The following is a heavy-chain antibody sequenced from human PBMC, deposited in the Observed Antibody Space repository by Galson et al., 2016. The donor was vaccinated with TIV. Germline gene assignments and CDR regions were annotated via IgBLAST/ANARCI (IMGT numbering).Heavy chain of an antibody. J-gene: IGHJ4*02. V-gene: IGHV3-48*01. CDR2: ASTTSSLI. CDR1: GFTFSVYN. CDR3: AREGRDGYNPYFDY. D-gene: IGHD5-24*01. Sequence: SLRLSCAASGFTFSVYNMNWVRQAPGKGLEWISYASTTSSLIYYADSVRGRFTISRDNAKNSLYLQMNSLRAEDTAVYYCAREGRDGYNPYFDYWGQGTRVTVSS.